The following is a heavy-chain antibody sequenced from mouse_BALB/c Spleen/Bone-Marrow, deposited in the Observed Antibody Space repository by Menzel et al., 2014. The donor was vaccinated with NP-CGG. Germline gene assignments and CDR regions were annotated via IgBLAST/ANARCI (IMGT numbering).Heavy chain of an antibody. CDR1: GFTFSRFG. Sequence: EVLLVESGGGLVQPGGSRKLSCAASGFTFSRFGMHWVRQAPEKGLEWVAFISSGSSSIYYTDTVKGRFTITRDNPKNTLFLQMTSLRSEDTAMYYCGRGDYWGQGTPLTVSS. J-gene: IGHJ2*01. V-gene: IGHV5-17*02. CDR3: GRGDY. CDR2: ISSGSSSI.